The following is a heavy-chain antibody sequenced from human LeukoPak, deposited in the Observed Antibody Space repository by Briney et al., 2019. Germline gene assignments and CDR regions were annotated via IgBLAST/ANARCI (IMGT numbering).Heavy chain of an antibody. J-gene: IGHJ3*02. V-gene: IGHV3-21*01. D-gene: IGHD3-3*01. CDR3: ARALYYDFWSGYSSAPDDAFDI. Sequence: GGSLRLSCAASGFTFSSYSMNWVRQAPGKGLEWVSSISSSSSYIYYADSVKGRFTISRDNAKNSLHLQMNSLRAEDTAVYYCARALYYDFWSGYSSAPDDAFDIWGQGTMVTVSS. CDR2: ISSSSSYI. CDR1: GFTFSSYS.